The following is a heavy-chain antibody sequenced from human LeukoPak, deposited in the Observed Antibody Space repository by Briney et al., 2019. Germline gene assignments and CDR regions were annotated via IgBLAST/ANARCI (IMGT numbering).Heavy chain of an antibody. J-gene: IGHJ4*02. D-gene: IGHD3-16*01. CDR2: TYYLSHWVR. CDR3: ARGGDGNSYYDY. CDR1: GDSVSNNIAS. Sequence: SQTLSLTCAISGDSVSNNIASWDWIRQSPSRGLEWLGRTYYLSHWVRDYAESVRGRITINPDTSKNQFSLLLNSVGPGDLAVYFCARGGDGNSYYDYWGQGILVTVSS. V-gene: IGHV6-1*01.